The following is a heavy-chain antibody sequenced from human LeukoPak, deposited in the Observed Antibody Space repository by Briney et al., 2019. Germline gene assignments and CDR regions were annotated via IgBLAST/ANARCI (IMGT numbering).Heavy chain of an antibody. Sequence: GGSLRLSCAASGFTFSSYGMHWVRQPPGKGLEWVGVISYDGDNKYYADSVKGRFTISRDNSKNTLYLQMNSLRAEDTAVYYCARPTVTDAFDIWGQGTMVTVSS. CDR2: ISYDGDNK. CDR3: ARPTVTDAFDI. J-gene: IGHJ3*02. D-gene: IGHD4-17*01. CDR1: GFTFSSYG. V-gene: IGHV3-30*03.